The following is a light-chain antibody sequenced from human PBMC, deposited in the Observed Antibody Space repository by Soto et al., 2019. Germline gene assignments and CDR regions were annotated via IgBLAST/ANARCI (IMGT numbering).Light chain of an antibody. J-gene: IGKJ1*01. Sequence: EVVLTQSPGTLSLSPGERATLSCRASESVSSSFLTWYQQKPGQAPRLLIYRTSNRVTGIPDRFSGSGSVTDFTLTIRRLEPEDFAVYFCQHYGNSLWTFGQGTKVESK. CDR2: RTS. CDR3: QHYGNSLWT. V-gene: IGKV3-20*01. CDR1: ESVSSSF.